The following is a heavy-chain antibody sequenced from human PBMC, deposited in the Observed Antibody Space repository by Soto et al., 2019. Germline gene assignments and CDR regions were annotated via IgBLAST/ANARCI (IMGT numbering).Heavy chain of an antibody. J-gene: IGHJ4*02. CDR3: AKGMYYYDSSGYRLFDY. CDR2: ISVSGGTT. D-gene: IGHD3-22*01. Sequence: GGSLRLSCAASGLTFRNYAMNWVRQAPGEGLEWVSGISVSGGTTYYADSVKGRFTVSRDNSKITVYLQMNSLRAEDTAVYFCAKGMYYYDSSGYRLFDYWGQGTLVTVSS. CDR1: GLTFRNYA. V-gene: IGHV3-23*01.